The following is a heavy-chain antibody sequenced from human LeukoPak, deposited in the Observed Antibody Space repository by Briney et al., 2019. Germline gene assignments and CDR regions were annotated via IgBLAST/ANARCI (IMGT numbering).Heavy chain of an antibody. Sequence: ASVKVSCKASGYTFTGYYMHWVRQAPGQGLEWMGWINPNSGGTNYAQKFQGRVIMTRDTSISTAYMELSRLRSDDTAVYYCARVGVYSSSSKDWFDPWGQGTLVTVSS. CDR3: ARVGVYSSSSKDWFDP. CDR1: GYTFTGYY. J-gene: IGHJ5*02. D-gene: IGHD6-6*01. V-gene: IGHV1-2*02. CDR2: INPNSGGT.